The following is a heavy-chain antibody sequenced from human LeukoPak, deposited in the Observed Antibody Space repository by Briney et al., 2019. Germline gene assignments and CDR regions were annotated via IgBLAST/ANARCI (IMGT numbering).Heavy chain of an antibody. CDR3: VRLRRNSDRSYYYYYYDS. CDR1: GFTFSNYA. CDR2: IGGSGAGS. D-gene: IGHD3-10*01. J-gene: IGHJ5*01. Sequence: PGGSLRLSCAASGFTFSNYAMSWVRQAPGKGLEWVSAIGGSGAGSYYADAVRGRFTISRDNAKSSLYLQMDSLRAEDTAVYYCVRLRRNSDRSYYYYYYDSWGQGIPVTVSS. V-gene: IGHV3-23*01.